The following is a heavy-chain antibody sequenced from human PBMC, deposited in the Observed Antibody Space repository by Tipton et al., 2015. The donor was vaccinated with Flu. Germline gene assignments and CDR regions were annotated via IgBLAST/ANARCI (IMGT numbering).Heavy chain of an antibody. V-gene: IGHV4-31*03. Sequence: TLSLTCSVSGGSISSGGEYWTWIRQHPGKGLEWIASIYYSGGTYYNPSLEGRVTMSVDTSKNQFSLRLTSVTVADTAVYYCARDPSLGMPDYFDFWGPGTLVTASS. CDR2: IYYSGGT. D-gene: IGHD2-2*01. CDR3: ARDPSLGMPDYFDF. J-gene: IGHJ4*02. CDR1: GGSISSGGEY.